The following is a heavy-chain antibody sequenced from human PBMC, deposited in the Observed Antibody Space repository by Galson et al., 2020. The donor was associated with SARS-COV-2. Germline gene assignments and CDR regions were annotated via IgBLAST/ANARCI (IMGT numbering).Heavy chain of an antibody. D-gene: IGHD2-2*01. J-gene: IGHJ6*02. Sequence: TGGSLRLSCAASGFTFSDYYMSWIRQAPGKGLEWVSYISSSGSTIYYADSVKGRFTISRDNAKNSLYLQMNSLRAEDTAVYYCARERRDCSSTSCYYYGMDVWGQGTTVTVSS. CDR3: ARERRDCSSTSCYYYGMDV. CDR2: ISSSGSTI. CDR1: GFTFSDYY. V-gene: IGHV3-11*01.